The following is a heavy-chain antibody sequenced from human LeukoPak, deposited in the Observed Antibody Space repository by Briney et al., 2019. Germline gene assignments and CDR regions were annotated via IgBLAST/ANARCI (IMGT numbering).Heavy chain of an antibody. Sequence: PGGSLRLSRAASGFIFNNYGLIWVRQAPGKGLEWVSAISNDGGGTNYADFVKGRFTISRHNSKNTLYLQMNSLRAEDTAVYYCARDQRDSSGTHFDYWGQGTLVTVSS. V-gene: IGHV3-23*01. CDR2: ISNDGGGT. CDR1: GFIFNNYG. CDR3: ARDQRDSSGTHFDY. J-gene: IGHJ4*02. D-gene: IGHD3-22*01.